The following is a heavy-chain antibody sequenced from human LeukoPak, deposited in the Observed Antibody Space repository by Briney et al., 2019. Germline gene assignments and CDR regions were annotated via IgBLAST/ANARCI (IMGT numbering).Heavy chain of an antibody. CDR3: ARGVSSGAGFYYFDY. CDR2: INPSGGST. D-gene: IGHD6-19*01. V-gene: IGHV1-46*01. Sequence: ASVKVSCKASGYTFTSYYMHWVRQAPGQGLEWMGIINPSGGSTSYAQKFQGRVTITADKSTSTAYMELSSLRSEDTAVYYCARGVSSGAGFYYFDYWGQGTLVTVSS. J-gene: IGHJ4*02. CDR1: GYTFTSYY.